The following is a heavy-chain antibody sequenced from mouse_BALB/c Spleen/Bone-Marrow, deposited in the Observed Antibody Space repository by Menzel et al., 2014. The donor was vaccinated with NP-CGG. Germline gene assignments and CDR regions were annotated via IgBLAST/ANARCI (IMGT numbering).Heavy chain of an antibody. Sequence: LMESGPELVKPGASVKMSCKASGYAFTSYVMHWVKQKPGQGLEWIGYINPYNDGSKYNEKFKDKATLTSDKSSSTACMELSSLTSEDSAVYYCTREAASPLAYWGQGTLVTVSA. D-gene: IGHD6-1*01. CDR3: TREAASPLAY. CDR2: INPYNDGS. J-gene: IGHJ3*01. V-gene: IGHV1-14*01. CDR1: GYAFTSYV.